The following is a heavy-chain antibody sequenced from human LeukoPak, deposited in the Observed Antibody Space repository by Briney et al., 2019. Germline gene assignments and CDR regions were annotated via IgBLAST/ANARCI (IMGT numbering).Heavy chain of an antibody. CDR1: GGSLRSYY. CDR3: ARIRNYGSGTYIPFVDY. V-gene: IGHV4-59*01. D-gene: IGHD3-10*01. CDR2: IYYSVSA. J-gene: IGHJ4*02. Sequence: SETLSLTCTVSGGSLRSYYWSWIRQSPGKGLEWIGYIYYSVSANYNPSLKSRVTISLDTSKNQFSLKLSSVTAADTAVYYCARIRNYGSGTYIPFVDYWGQGTLVTVSS.